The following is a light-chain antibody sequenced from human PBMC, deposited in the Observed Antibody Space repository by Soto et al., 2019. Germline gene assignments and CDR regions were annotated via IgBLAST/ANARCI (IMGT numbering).Light chain of an antibody. CDR2: AAS. J-gene: IGKJ1*01. CDR3: QQSYTAPPWT. Sequence: DIQVTQSPSSLSASVGDRVTITCRASQTISRQLNWYQQKPGKAPKLLIFAASSLQSGVPSRFXGSGSGTDFTLTISSLQPEDCATYYCQQSYTAPPWTFGQGTKVEIK. CDR1: QTISRQ. V-gene: IGKV1-39*01.